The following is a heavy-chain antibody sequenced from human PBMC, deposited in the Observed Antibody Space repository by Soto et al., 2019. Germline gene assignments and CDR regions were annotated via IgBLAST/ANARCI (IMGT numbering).Heavy chain of an antibody. Sequence: SETLSLTCTVSGGSISGGGYYWNWIRQYPGKGLEWIGYIYYSVNTNYNPSLKSRVTISTDTSKNQFSLKLSSVTAADTAVYYCARTHFDILTCYYKSVGYFDYWGQGTLVTVSS. V-gene: IGHV4-61*08. CDR1: GGSISGGGYY. CDR3: ARTHFDILTCYYKSVGYFDY. J-gene: IGHJ4*02. D-gene: IGHD3-9*01. CDR2: IYYSVNT.